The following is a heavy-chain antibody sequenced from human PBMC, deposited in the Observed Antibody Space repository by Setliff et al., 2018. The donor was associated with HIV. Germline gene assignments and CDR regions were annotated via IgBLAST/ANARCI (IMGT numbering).Heavy chain of an antibody. Sequence: SETLSLTCTVSGGSIRNEDYFWSWIRQPAGKGLEWIGRFYTSGSTNYNPPFKSRVTISGGTSEDPFSLKLTSVTAADTAIYYCARGGGRVVRGLIGMYYFDYWGQGILVTVSS. V-gene: IGHV4-61*02. CDR2: FYTSGST. D-gene: IGHD3-10*01. J-gene: IGHJ4*02. CDR1: GGSIRNEDYF. CDR3: ARGGGRVVRGLIGMYYFDY.